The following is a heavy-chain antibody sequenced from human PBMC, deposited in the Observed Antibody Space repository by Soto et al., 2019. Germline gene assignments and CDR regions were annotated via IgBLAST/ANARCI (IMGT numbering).Heavy chain of an antibody. J-gene: IGHJ4*02. Sequence: EXLSLTCTVSGGSVSIGSYYWSCIRQPPGKGLEWIGYIYYSGSTNYNPSLKSRVTISVDTSKNQFSLKLSSVTAADTAVYYCAREYSSSSSFDYWGQGTLVTVSS. CDR1: GGSVSIGSYY. D-gene: IGHD6-6*01. V-gene: IGHV4-61*01. CDR3: AREYSSSSSFDY. CDR2: IYYSGST.